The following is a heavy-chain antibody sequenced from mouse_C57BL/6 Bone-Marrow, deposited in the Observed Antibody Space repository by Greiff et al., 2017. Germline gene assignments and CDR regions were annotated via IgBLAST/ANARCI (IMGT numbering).Heavy chain of an antibody. CDR3: AKEGPYYSNYVGVSWFAY. V-gene: IGHV14-4*01. Sequence: VQLQQSGAELVRPGASVKLSCTASGFNIKDDYMHWVKQRPEQGLEWIGWIDPENGDTEYASKFQGKAAITADTSSNTAYLQLSSLTSEDSAVYYCAKEGPYYSNYVGVSWFAYWGQGTLVTVSA. CDR2: IDPENGDT. D-gene: IGHD2-5*01. J-gene: IGHJ3*01. CDR1: GFNIKDDY.